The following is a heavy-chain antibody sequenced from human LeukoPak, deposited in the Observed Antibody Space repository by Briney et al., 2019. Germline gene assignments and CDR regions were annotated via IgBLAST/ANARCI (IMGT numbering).Heavy chain of an antibody. CDR2: INHSGST. D-gene: IGHD3-9*01. Sequence: SETLSLTCAVYGGSFSGYYWSWIRQPPGKGLEWIGEINHSGSTNYNPSLKSRVTISVDTSKNQFSLKVTSLTAADTAVYYCARRYDSSRRPLNGWGQG. CDR1: GGSFSGYY. CDR3: ARRYDSSRRPLNG. V-gene: IGHV4-34*01. J-gene: IGHJ4*02.